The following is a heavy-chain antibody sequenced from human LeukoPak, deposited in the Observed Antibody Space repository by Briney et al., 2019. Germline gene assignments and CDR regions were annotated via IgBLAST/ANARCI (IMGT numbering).Heavy chain of an antibody. Sequence: SETLSLTCTVSGGSISSYYWGWIRQPPGKGLEWIGSIYYSGSTYYNPSLKSRVTISVDTSKNQFSLKLSSVTATDTAVYYCARHSYYYDSSGYWRVDAFDIWGQGTMVTVSS. V-gene: IGHV4-39*01. D-gene: IGHD3-22*01. CDR3: ARHSYYYDSSGYWRVDAFDI. CDR1: GGSISSYY. J-gene: IGHJ3*02. CDR2: IYYSGST.